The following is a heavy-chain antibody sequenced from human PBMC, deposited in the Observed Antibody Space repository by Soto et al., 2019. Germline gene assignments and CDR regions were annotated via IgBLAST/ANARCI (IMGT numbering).Heavy chain of an antibody. Sequence: PGGSLKLCCAASGFTFSSYAMPWVRQAPGKGLEWVAVISYDGSNKYYADSVKGRFTISRDNSKNTLYLQMNSLRAEDTAVYYCARDRGERRNYSCGMDVWGQGTTVTRS. CDR2: ISYDGSNK. CDR1: GFTFSSYA. D-gene: IGHD1-1*01. CDR3: ARDRGERRNYSCGMDV. J-gene: IGHJ6*02. V-gene: IGHV3-30-3*01.